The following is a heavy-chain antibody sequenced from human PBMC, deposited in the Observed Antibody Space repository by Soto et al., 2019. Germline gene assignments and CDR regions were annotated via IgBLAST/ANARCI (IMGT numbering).Heavy chain of an antibody. CDR2: IYHSGST. Sequence: SETLSLTCAVSSGSISSSNWWSWVRQPPGKGLEWIGEIYHSGSTNYNPSLKSRVTISVDKSKNQFSLKLSSVTAADTAGYYCAREISKYSLRYRNWFDPWGQGTLVTVSS. V-gene: IGHV4-4*02. J-gene: IGHJ5*02. D-gene: IGHD6-6*01. CDR3: AREISKYSLRYRNWFDP. CDR1: SGSISSSNW.